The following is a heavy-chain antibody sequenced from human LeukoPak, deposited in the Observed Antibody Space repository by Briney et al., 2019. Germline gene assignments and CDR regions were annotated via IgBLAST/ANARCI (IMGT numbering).Heavy chain of an antibody. V-gene: IGHV4-39*01. CDR1: GGSISSSSYY. CDR2: IYYSGST. CDR3: ARHPLRYFDWSYPANFDY. D-gene: IGHD3-9*01. Sequence: SETLFLTCTVSGGSISSSSYYWGWIRQPPGKGLEWIGSIYYSGSTYHNPSLKSRVTISVDTSKNQFSLKLSSVTAADTAVYYCARHPLRYFDWSYPANFDYWGQGTLVTVSS. J-gene: IGHJ4*02.